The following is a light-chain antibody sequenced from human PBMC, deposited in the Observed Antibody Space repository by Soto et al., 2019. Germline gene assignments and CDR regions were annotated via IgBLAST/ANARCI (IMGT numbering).Light chain of an antibody. CDR2: GES. CDR3: QQYGSSLLFT. V-gene: IGKV3-20*01. CDR1: QSVSSSY. Sequence: EIVLTQSPGTLSLSPGERATLSCRASQSVSSSYLAWYQQKPGQAPRLLIYGESSKATGIPDRFSGSGSGTDFTLTISRLVPEDFAVYYCQQYGSSLLFTFGPGTKVDIK. J-gene: IGKJ3*01.